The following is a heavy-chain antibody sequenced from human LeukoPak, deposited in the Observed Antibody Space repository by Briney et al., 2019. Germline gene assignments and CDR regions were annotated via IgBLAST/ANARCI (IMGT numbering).Heavy chain of an antibody. Sequence: SSVKVSCKASGYTFTNYDINWVRQATGQGLEWMGYKNPNSGSSAYAQKFLGRVTITTDASISTAYMEVSGLRSEDTALYYCTREGLDYWGQGTLVTVSS. CDR3: TREGLDY. V-gene: IGHV1-8*01. CDR1: GYTFTNYD. CDR2: KNPNSGSS. J-gene: IGHJ4*02.